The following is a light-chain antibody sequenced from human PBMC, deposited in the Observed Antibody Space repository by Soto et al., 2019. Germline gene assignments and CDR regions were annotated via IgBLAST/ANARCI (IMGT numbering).Light chain of an antibody. CDR3: QQYNNWPPA. CDR2: GAS. J-gene: IGKJ1*01. CDR1: QTVSSK. Sequence: EIVMTQSPATLSVSPGERATLSCSASQTVSSKLAWYQLKPGQAPRLLIYGASTRATDIPARFSGSGSGTDFALTIGSLQSEDFALYYCQQYNNWPPAFGQGTTVE. V-gene: IGKV3-15*01.